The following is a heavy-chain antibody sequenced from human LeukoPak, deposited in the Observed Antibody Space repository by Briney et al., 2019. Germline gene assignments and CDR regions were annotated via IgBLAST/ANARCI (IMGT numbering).Heavy chain of an antibody. D-gene: IGHD1-26*01. CDR1: GGSFSGYY. J-gene: IGHJ4*02. V-gene: IGHV4-34*01. Sequence: TSETLSLTCAVYGGSFSGYYWSWIRQPPGKGLEWIGEINHSGSTNYNPSLKSRVTISVDTSKNQFSLKLSSVTAADTAVYYCARQGELLRFADYWGQGTLVTVSS. CDR2: INHSGST. CDR3: ARQGELLRFADY.